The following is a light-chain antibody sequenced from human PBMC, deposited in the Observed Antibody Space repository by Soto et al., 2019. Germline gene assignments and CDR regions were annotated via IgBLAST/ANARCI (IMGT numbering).Light chain of an antibody. Sequence: EKVITQSPATPSVSRGYGPARSFAASQSVSSNLVWYQQRPGQAPRLLIYGASTRATGITARFSGSGSGTDFTLTISSLQSEDFAVYYCQKYNKGPVKFGKGTKVDIK. V-gene: IGKV3-15*01. CDR1: QSVSSN. CDR3: QKYNKGPVK. CDR2: GAS. J-gene: IGKJ1*01.